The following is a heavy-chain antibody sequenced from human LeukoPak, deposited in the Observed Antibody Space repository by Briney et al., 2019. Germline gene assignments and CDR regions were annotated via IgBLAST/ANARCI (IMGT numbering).Heavy chain of an antibody. CDR3: ASLIQEYSSSSPWFDP. V-gene: IGHV1-24*01. Sequence: ASVKVSCKVSGYTLTELSMHWVRQAPGKGLEWMGGFDPEDGETIYAQKLQGRVTMTTDTSTSTAYMELRSLRSDDTAVYYCASLIQEYSSSSPWFDPWGQGTLVTVSS. CDR1: GYTLTELS. CDR2: FDPEDGET. D-gene: IGHD6-6*01. J-gene: IGHJ5*02.